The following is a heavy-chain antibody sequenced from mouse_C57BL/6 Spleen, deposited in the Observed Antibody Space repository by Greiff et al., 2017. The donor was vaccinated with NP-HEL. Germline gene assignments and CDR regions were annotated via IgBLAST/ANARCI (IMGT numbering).Heavy chain of an antibody. V-gene: IGHV1-59*01. J-gene: IGHJ2*01. CDR3: AKIEGISYYFDY. CDR1: GYTFTSYW. CDR2: IDPSDSYT. Sequence: QVQLQQPGAELVRPGTSVKLSCKASGYTFTSYWMHWVKQRPGQGLEWIGVIDPSDSYTNYNQKFKGKATLTVDTSSSTAYMQLSSLTSEDSAVYYGAKIEGISYYFDYWGQGTTLTVSS.